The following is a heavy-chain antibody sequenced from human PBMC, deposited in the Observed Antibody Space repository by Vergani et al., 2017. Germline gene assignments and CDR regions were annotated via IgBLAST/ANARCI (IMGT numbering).Heavy chain of an antibody. J-gene: IGHJ4*02. CDR2: IYPGDSDT. D-gene: IGHD6-19*01. CDR1: GYSFTSYW. CDR3: ARLIAVAGTNHYYFDY. V-gene: IGHV5-51*01. Sequence: EVQLVQSGAEVKKPGESLKISCKGSGYSFTSYWIGWVRQMPGKGLEWMGIIYPGDSDTIYSPSFQGQVTISADKSISTAYLQWSSLKASDTAMYYCARLIAVAGTNHYYFDYWGQGTLVTVSS.